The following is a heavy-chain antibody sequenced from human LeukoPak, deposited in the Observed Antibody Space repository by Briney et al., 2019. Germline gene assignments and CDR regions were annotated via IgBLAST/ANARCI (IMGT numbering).Heavy chain of an antibody. V-gene: IGHV4-38-2*02. J-gene: IGHJ1*01. D-gene: IGHD6-13*01. CDR3: ARGRRIAAAGKGYFQH. Sequence: SETLSLTCTVSGYSISSGYYWGWIRQPPGKGLEWIGEINHSGSTNYNPSLKSRVTISVDTSKNQFSLKLSSVTAADTAVYYCARGRRIAAAGKGYFQHWGQGTLVTVSS. CDR2: INHSGST. CDR1: GYSISSGYY.